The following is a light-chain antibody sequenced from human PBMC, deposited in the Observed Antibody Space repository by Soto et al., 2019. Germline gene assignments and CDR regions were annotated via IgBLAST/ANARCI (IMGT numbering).Light chain of an antibody. V-gene: IGKV3-15*01. J-gene: IGKJ2*01. CDR2: GAS. CDR1: QSVSNN. Sequence: EIVMTQSPATLSVSPGERATLFCRASQSVSNNVAWYHQIPGQAPRLLIYGASTRATGIPARFSGSGSGTEFTLTISGLQSEDFAVYYCQQYNNWPPYTFGQGTKLEIK. CDR3: QQYNNWPPYT.